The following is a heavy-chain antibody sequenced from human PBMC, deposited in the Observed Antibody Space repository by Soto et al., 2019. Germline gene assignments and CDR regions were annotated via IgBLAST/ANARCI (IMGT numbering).Heavy chain of an antibody. V-gene: IGHV2-70*11. CDR2: IDWDDDK. CDR1: GFSLSTSGMC. J-gene: IGHJ4*02. CDR3: ARTVLFRIAVAGDGHFDY. D-gene: IGHD6-19*01. Sequence: SGPTLVNPTQTLTLTCTFSGFSLSTSGMCVSWIRQPPGKALEWLARIDWDDDKYYSTSLKTRLTISKDTSKNQVVLTMTNMDPVDTATYYCARTVLFRIAVAGDGHFDYWGQGTLVTVSS.